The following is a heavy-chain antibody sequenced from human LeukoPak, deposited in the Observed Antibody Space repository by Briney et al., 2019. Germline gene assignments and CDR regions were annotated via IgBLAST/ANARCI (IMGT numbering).Heavy chain of an antibody. CDR1: GFTFSSYG. D-gene: IGHD2-15*01. CDR3: AKDQPRYCSGGSCYFFDY. J-gene: IGHJ4*02. CDR2: ISYDGSNK. V-gene: IGHV3-30*18. Sequence: GGSLRLSCAASGFTFSSYGMHWVRQAPGKGLEWVAVISYDGSNKYYADSVKGRFTISRDNSKNTLYLQMNSLRAEDTAVYYCAKDQPRYCSGGSCYFFDYWDQGTLVTVSS.